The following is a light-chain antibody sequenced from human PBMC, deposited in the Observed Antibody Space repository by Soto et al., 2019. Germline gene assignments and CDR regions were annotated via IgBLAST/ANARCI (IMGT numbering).Light chain of an antibody. V-gene: IGKV1-9*01. CDR1: QGINNY. Sequence: IQLTQSPSSLSASVGDRVTITCRASQGINNYLAWYQQKPGKAPKLLIYIASTLQGGVPSRFSGSGSGTDFSLTISSLQPEDVATYYCQYLNSFPLTFGGGTKVEIK. CDR2: IAS. J-gene: IGKJ4*01. CDR3: QYLNSFPLT.